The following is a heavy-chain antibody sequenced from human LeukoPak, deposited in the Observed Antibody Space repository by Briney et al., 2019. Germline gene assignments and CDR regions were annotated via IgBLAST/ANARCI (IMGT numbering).Heavy chain of an antibody. D-gene: IGHD3-22*01. CDR3: AKAKITLIVVANPNSGALDI. CDR1: GFTFRVYA. CDR2: ISGSGSST. J-gene: IGHJ3*02. V-gene: IGHV3-23*01. Sequence: GGSLRLSCAASGFTFRVYAMTWVRQAPGKGLEWVSVISGSGSSTYSADSVKGRFTISRDNSNNTLYLQMNSLRAEDTALYYCAKAKITLIVVANPNSGALDIWGQGTMVTVSS.